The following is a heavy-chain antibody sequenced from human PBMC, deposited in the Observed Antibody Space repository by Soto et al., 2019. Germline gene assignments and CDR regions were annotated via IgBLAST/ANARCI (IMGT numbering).Heavy chain of an antibody. V-gene: IGHV4-30-2*01. CDR2: IYHSGST. J-gene: IGHJ5*02. CDR3: ARVPGP. Sequence: PSETLSLTCTVSGDSISTNSYSWGWIRQPPGKGLEWIGHIYHSGSTHYNPSLKSRVTISVDRSKNQFSLKLSSVTAADTAVYYCARVPGPWGQGTLVTVSA. CDR1: GDSISTNSYS.